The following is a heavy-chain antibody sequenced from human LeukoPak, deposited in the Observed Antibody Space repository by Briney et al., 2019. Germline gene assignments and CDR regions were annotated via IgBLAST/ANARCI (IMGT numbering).Heavy chain of an antibody. CDR1: GFRASDYY. CDR2: IRGSGDT. Sequence: GGSLRLSCAVSGFRASDYYMSWVRQAPGKGLEWVALIRGSGDTFYGDSVKGRFTISRDDSKNTVYLRMNSLRVEDTAVYFCARDRAATQDWVEFNPWGQGTLVTVSS. V-gene: IGHV3-66*01. D-gene: IGHD2-15*01. J-gene: IGHJ5*02. CDR3: ARDRAATQDWVEFNP.